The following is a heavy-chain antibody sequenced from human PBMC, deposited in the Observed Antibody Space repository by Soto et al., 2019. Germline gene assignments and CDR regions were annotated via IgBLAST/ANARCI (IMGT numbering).Heavy chain of an antibody. V-gene: IGHV3-30*18. J-gene: IGHJ6*02. CDR2: ISYDGSNK. CDR1: GFTFSSDG. CDR3: AKTARRYYYYGMDV. Sequence: PGGSLKLSCAASGFTFSSDGIHRVRRAPSKGLEWVAVISYDGSNKYYADSVKGRFTISRDNSKNTLYLQMNSLRAEDTAVYYCAKTARRYYYYGMDVWGQGTTVTSP. D-gene: IGHD6-6*01.